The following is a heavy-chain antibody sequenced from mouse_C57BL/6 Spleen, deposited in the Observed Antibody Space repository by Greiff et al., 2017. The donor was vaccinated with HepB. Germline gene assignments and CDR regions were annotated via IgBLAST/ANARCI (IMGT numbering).Heavy chain of an antibody. D-gene: IGHD2-1*01. V-gene: IGHV1-50*01. CDR2: IDPSDSYT. CDR3: ARLDGNYPFAY. J-gene: IGHJ3*01. Sequence: VQLQQPGAELVKPGASVKLSCKASGYTFTSYWMQWVKQRPGQGLEWIGEIDPSDSYTNYNQKFKGKATLTVDTSSSTAYMQLSSLTSEDSAVYYCARLDGNYPFAYWGQGTLVTVSA. CDR1: GYTFTSYW.